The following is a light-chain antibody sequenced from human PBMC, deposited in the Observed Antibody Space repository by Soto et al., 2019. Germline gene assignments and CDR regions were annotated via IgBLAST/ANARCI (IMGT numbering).Light chain of an antibody. CDR1: QGIGNF. Sequence: DIQLTQSPSSLSASVGDRVTITCRASQGIGNFLAWYQQKPGKVPKLLISAATLQSGVPSRFSGSGSGTDFTLTISSLQPDDVATYYCQKYSSVITFGQGTRLEIK. V-gene: IGKV1-27*01. CDR2: AA. J-gene: IGKJ5*01. CDR3: QKYSSVIT.